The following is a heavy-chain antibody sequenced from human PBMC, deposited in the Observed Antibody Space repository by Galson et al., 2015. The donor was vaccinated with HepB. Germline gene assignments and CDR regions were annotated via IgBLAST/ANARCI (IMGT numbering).Heavy chain of an antibody. CDR2: ISYDRSDK. CDR1: GFSFRSYA. J-gene: IGHJ6*02. D-gene: IGHD2-2*01. V-gene: IGHV3-30*04. Sequence: SLRLSCAASGFSFRSYAMHWVRQAPGKGLEWVAVISYDRSDKFYADSVKGRFTISRDNSKNTLYLQMNSLRAEDTAMYYCARDLPGAVPAAPGDYYYGLDLWGQGTTVTVSS. CDR3: ARDLPGAVPAAPGDYYYGLDL.